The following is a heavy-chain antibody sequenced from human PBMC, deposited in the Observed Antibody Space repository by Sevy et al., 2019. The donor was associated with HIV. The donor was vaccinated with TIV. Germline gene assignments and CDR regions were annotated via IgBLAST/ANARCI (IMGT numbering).Heavy chain of an antibody. Sequence: SETLSLTCTVSGGSISSYYWSWIRQPPWKGLEWIGYIYYSGSTNYNPSLKSRVTISVDTSKNQFSLKLSSVTAADTAVYYCARDTGNWNLNYWGQGTLVTVSS. CDR3: ARDTGNWNLNY. CDR2: IYYSGST. CDR1: GGSISSYY. J-gene: IGHJ4*02. V-gene: IGHV4-59*01. D-gene: IGHD1-7*01.